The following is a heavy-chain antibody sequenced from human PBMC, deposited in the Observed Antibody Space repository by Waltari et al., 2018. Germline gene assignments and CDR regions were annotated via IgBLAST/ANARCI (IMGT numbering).Heavy chain of an antibody. J-gene: IGHJ4*02. V-gene: IGHV4-59*01. CDR1: GGSMSNYY. D-gene: IGHD6-13*01. CDR3: ARGSGRQLTY. Sequence: QVQLQESGPGLVKPSETLSLTCNVSGGSMSNYYWSCIRQPPGTGLEWIGYIYYSGTTNYNPSLKSRVTMSVDTSKNQFSLKLTSVTAADTAVYYCARGSGRQLTYWGQGTLVTVSS. CDR2: IYYSGTT.